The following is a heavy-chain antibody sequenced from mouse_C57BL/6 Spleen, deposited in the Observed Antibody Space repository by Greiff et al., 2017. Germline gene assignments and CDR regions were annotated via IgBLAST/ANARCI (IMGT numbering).Heavy chain of an antibody. CDR2: IDPENGDT. CDR1: GFNIKDDY. J-gene: IGHJ2*01. V-gene: IGHV14-4*01. Sequence: EVQLQQSGAELVRPGASVKLSCTASGFNIKDDYMHWVKQRPEQGLEWIGWIDPENGDTEYASKFQGKATITADTSSNTAYLQLSSLTSEDTAVYYCTTEGPATTVVAPDYWGQGTTLTVSS. CDR3: TTEGPATTVVAPDY. D-gene: IGHD1-1*01.